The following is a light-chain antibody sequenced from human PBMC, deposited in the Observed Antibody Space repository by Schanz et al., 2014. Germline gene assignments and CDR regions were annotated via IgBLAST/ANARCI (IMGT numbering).Light chain of an antibody. V-gene: IGKV1-9*01. Sequence: IQLTQSPSSLSASVGDRVTITCRASQDISNYLTWYQKKPGKAPKLLIYAASILQSGVPSRFSGSGSGTDFTLSISSLQPEDFATYYCQQFISYPLTFGGGTKVEIK. CDR1: QDISNY. CDR3: QQFISYPLT. CDR2: AAS. J-gene: IGKJ4*01.